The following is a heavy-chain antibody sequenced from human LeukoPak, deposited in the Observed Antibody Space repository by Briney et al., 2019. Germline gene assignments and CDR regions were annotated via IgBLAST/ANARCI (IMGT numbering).Heavy chain of an antibody. J-gene: IGHJ4*02. Sequence: PGRSLRLSCAASGFTFSSYGMHWVRQAPGKGLEWVAVIWYDGSNKYYADSVKGRFTISRDNSKNTLYLQMNSLRAEDTAVYYCAREERLYSSSWYLDYWGQGTLVTVSS. CDR1: GFTFSSYG. V-gene: IGHV3-33*01. CDR2: IWYDGSNK. D-gene: IGHD6-13*01. CDR3: AREERLYSSSWYLDY.